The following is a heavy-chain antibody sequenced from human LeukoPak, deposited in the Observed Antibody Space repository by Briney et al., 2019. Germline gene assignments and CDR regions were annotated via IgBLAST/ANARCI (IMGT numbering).Heavy chain of an antibody. CDR2: ISWSGTSI. CDR3: ARSFLIMLTTDEYETTWFDP. D-gene: IGHD4/OR15-4a*01. V-gene: IGHV3-11*01. CDR1: GFTLSDNH. Sequence: PGGSLRLSCTASGFTLSDNHMNWIRQAPGKGLEWVAHISWSGTSIYYTDSVKGRFTISRDNANNSLFLQMNSLRAEDTGVYYCARSFLIMLTTDEYETTWFDPWGQGTLVTVSS. J-gene: IGHJ5*02.